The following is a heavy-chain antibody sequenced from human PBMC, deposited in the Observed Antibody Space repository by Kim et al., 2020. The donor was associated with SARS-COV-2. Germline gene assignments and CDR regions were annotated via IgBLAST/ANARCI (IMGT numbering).Heavy chain of an antibody. CDR3: ARGDVDPLHQYYYYYGMDV. Sequence: GGSLRLSCAASGFTFSSYGMHWVRQAPGKGLEWVAVIWYDGSNKYYADSVKGRFTISRDNSKNTLYLQMNSLRAEDTAVYYCARGDVDPLHQYYYYYGMDVWGQGTTVTVSS. CDR1: GFTFSSYG. V-gene: IGHV3-33*01. D-gene: IGHD4-4*01. CDR2: IWYDGSNK. J-gene: IGHJ6*02.